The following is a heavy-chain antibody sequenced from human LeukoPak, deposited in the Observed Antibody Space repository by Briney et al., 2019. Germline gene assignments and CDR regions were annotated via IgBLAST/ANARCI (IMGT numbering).Heavy chain of an antibody. CDR2: INHSGST. Sequence: PSETLSLTCAVYGGSFSGYYRSWIRQPPGKGLEWIGEINHSGSTNYNPSLKSRVTISVDTSKNQFSLKLSSVTAADTAVYYCARGSPYGRNWFDPWGQGTLVTVSS. V-gene: IGHV4-34*01. CDR1: GGSFSGYY. CDR3: ARGSPYGRNWFDP. J-gene: IGHJ5*02. D-gene: IGHD3-10*01.